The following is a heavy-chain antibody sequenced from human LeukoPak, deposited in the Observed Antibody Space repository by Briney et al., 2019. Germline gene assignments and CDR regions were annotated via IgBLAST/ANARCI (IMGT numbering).Heavy chain of an antibody. Sequence: SETLSLTCTVSGGSINSYYWSWIRQPPGQGLEWIGYIYYSGSTNYNPSLKSRVTISVDTSKNQFSLKLSSVTAADTAVYYCAIRAGDFDYWGQGTLVTVSS. V-gene: IGHV4-59*08. D-gene: IGHD6-19*01. CDR1: GGSINSYY. CDR2: IYYSGST. J-gene: IGHJ4*02. CDR3: AIRAGDFDY.